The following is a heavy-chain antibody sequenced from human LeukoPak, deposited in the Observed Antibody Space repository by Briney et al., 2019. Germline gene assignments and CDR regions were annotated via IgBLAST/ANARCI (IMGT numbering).Heavy chain of an antibody. CDR2: ISGSGGST. J-gene: IGHJ4*02. V-gene: IGHV3-23*01. CDR1: GFTFSSYA. D-gene: IGHD3-10*01. Sequence: GGSLRLSCAASGFTFSSYAMSWVRQAPGKGLEWVSAISGSGGSTYYADSVRGRFTISRDNSKNTLYLQMNSLRAEDTAVYYCAKDLYNYYGSGSSFNFWGQGTLVTVSS. CDR3: AKDLYNYYGSGSSFNF.